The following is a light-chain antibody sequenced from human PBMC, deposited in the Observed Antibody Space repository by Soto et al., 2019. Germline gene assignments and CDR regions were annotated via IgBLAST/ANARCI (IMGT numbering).Light chain of an antibody. Sequence: DIQMTQSPSILSASVGDRVTLTCRASQSISSWLAWYQQKPGRAPKLLIYKASSLESGVPSRFSGSGSGTEFTLTISSLQPDDFATYYCQQYNSYSRYTFGQGTKLEIK. CDR2: KAS. CDR3: QQYNSYSRYT. CDR1: QSISSW. V-gene: IGKV1-5*03. J-gene: IGKJ2*01.